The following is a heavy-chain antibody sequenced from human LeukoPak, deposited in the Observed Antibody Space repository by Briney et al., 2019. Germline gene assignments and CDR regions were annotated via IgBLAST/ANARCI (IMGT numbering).Heavy chain of an antibody. J-gene: IGHJ3*02. D-gene: IGHD3-10*01. CDR3: ASLYYYGSGSYRGNAFDI. Sequence: SETLSLTCTVSGGSISSSGYYWGWIRQPPGKGLEWIGSIYYSGSTYYNPSLKSRVTISVDKSKNQFSLKLSSVTAADTAVYYCASLYYYGSGSYRGNAFDIWGQGTMVTVSS. CDR1: GGSISSSGYY. V-gene: IGHV4-39*07. CDR2: IYYSGST.